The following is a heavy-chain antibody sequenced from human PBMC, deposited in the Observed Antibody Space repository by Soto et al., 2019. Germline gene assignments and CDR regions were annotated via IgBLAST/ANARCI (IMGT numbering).Heavy chain of an antibody. J-gene: IGHJ3*02. CDR1: GFTFSSYA. D-gene: IGHD2-15*01. V-gene: IGHV3-23*01. CDR2: ISGSGGST. Sequence: EVQLLESGGGLVQPGGSLRLSCAASGFTFSSYAMSWVRQAPGMGLEWVSAISGSGGSTYYADSVKGRFTISRDNSKNTLYLQRSGLRAEDTAVYYCATDMEYCSGGSCYGDAFDIWGKGTMVTVSS. CDR3: ATDMEYCSGGSCYGDAFDI.